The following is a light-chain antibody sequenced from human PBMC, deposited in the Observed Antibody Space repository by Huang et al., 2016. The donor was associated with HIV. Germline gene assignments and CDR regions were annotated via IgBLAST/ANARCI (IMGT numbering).Light chain of an antibody. CDR2: DAS. CDR1: QCVSSRY. Sequence: EIVLTQSPASLSLSPGERAMLSCGARQCVSSRYFAWFQQKPGLPPRLLIYDASVRAPGIPDRFSGGGSGTDFTLTISRLEPEDFAVYYCQQYGSSSYTFGQGTKLEIK. CDR3: QQYGSSSYT. J-gene: IGKJ2*01. V-gene: IGKV3D-20*01.